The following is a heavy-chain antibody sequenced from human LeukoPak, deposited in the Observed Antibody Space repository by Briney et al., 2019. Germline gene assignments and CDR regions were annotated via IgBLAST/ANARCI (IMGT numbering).Heavy chain of an antibody. D-gene: IGHD1-26*01. CDR1: GFTFSTYA. Sequence: GGSLRLSCAASGFTFSTYAMSWVRQAAGGGLGWVSLIIGSGAGTYYADSVKGRFSLSTDNSKNTLYLQLTSLRVEDTAVYYCAKNRGAGSHYYYHMNVWAKGTAVTVPS. V-gene: IGHV3-23*01. CDR2: IIGSGAGT. J-gene: IGHJ6*03. CDR3: AKNRGAGSHYYYHMNV.